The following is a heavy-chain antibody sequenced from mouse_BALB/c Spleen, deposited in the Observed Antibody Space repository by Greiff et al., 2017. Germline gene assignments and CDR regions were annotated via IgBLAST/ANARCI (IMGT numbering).Heavy chain of an antibody. V-gene: IGHV2-5-1*01. CDR2: IWRGGST. D-gene: IGHD2-4*01. J-gene: IGHJ4*01. CDR1: GFSLTSYG. CDR3: ASMITTIGGMDY. Sequence: VQLQQSGPSLVQPSQSLSITCTVSGFSLTSYGVHWVRQSPGKGLEWLGVIWRGGSTDYNAAFMSRLSITKNNSTSQVFFKMNSLQADDTAIYYCASMITTIGGMDYWGQGTSVTVSS.